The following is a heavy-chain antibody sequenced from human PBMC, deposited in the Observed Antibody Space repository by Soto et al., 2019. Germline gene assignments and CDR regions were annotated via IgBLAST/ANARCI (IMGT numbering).Heavy chain of an antibody. CDR3: ARDNYYDSSGQLEY. CDR1: VGSISSGDYY. CDR2: IYYSGST. D-gene: IGHD3-22*01. J-gene: IGHJ4*02. Sequence: PSETLSLTCTFSVGSISSGDYYCSWIRQPPGKGLEWIGYIYYSGSTYYNPSLKSRVTISVDTSKNQFSLKLSSVTAADTAVYYCARDNYYDSSGQLEYWGQGTLVTVSS. V-gene: IGHV4-30-4*01.